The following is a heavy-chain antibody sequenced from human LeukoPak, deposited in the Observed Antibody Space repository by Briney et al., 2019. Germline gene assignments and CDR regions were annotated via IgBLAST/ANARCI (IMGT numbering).Heavy chain of an antibody. CDR2: INPNNGNT. CDR1: GYTFTGYY. D-gene: IGHD3-22*01. J-gene: IGHJ4*02. Sequence: ASVKVSCKASGYTFTGYYMHWVRQAPGQGLEWMGWINPNNGNTNYAQKLQGRVTMTTDTSTSTAYMELRSLRSDDTAVYYCARDGFRYYYDSSGLFDYWGQGTLVTVSS. V-gene: IGHV1-18*04. CDR3: ARDGFRYYYDSSGLFDY.